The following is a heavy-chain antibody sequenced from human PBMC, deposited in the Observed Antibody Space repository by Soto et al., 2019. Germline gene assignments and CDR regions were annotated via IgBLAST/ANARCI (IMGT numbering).Heavy chain of an antibody. CDR2: ISSTTNYI. J-gene: IGHJ4*02. CDR3: ARESEDLTSNFDF. V-gene: IGHV3-21*01. Sequence: VGSLRLSCAASGFTFTRYSMNWVRQAPGKGLEWVSSISSTTNYIYYADSMKGRFTVSRDNAKNSVYLEMNSLSAEDTAVYYCARESEDLTSNFDFWGQGTLVTVSS. CDR1: GFTFTRYS.